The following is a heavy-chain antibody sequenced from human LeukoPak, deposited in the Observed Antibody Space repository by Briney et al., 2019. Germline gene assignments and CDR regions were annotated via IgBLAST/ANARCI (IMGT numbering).Heavy chain of an antibody. J-gene: IGHJ6*03. CDR2: IYSSGST. CDR1: GDSISGYY. Sequence: PPETLSLTCNVSGDSISGYYWSWIRQPAGKGLECIGRIYSSGSTNYNPSLKSRLTMSVDTSKNQFSLKLSSVTAADTAVYYRARVGGTATTGYYYMDVWGKGTTVTVSS. D-gene: IGHD1-1*01. V-gene: IGHV4-4*07. CDR3: ARVGGTATTGYYYMDV.